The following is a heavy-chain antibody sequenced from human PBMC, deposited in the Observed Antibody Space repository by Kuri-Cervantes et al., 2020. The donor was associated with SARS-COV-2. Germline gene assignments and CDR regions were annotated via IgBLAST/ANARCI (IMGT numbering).Heavy chain of an antibody. V-gene: IGHV1-18*01. D-gene: IGHD5-18*01. J-gene: IGHJ3*02. Sequence: VSVKVSCKASGYTFTNYGISWVRQAPGQGLEWMGWISGYNGNTEYTQKLQGRVTMTTDTSTSTAYMELRSLRSDDTAVYYCARVDDTAMVIAHGAFDIWGQGTMVTVSS. CDR3: ARVDDTAMVIAHGAFDI. CDR1: GYTFTNYG. CDR2: ISGYNGNT.